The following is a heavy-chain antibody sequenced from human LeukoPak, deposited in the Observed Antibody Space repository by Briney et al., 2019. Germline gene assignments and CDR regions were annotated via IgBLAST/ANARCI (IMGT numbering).Heavy chain of an antibody. CDR3: ARQGY. Sequence: GGSLRLSCAASGFTFSSYAMSWVRQAPGKGLEWVSVIYSGGSTYYADSVKGRFTISRDNSKNTLYLQMNSLRAEDTAVYYCARQGYWGQGTLVTVSS. CDR2: IYSGGST. V-gene: IGHV3-66*04. CDR1: GFTFSSYA. J-gene: IGHJ4*02.